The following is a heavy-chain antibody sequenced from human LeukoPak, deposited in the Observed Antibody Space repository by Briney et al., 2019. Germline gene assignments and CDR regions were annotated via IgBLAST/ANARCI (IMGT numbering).Heavy chain of an antibody. V-gene: IGHV4-30-4*08. CDR3: ARESVVPAAMVYYYYYYMDV. CDR1: GGSISSGDYY. CDR2: IYYSGST. D-gene: IGHD2-2*01. Sequence: SETLSLTCTVSGGSISSGDYYWSWIRQPPGKGLEWIGYIYYSGSTYYNPSLKSRVTISVDTSKNQFSLKLSSVTAADTAVYYCARESVVPAAMVYYYYYYMDVWGKGTTVTVSS. J-gene: IGHJ6*03.